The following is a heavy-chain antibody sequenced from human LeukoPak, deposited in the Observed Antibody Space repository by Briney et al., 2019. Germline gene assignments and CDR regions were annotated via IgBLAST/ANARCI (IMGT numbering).Heavy chain of an antibody. D-gene: IGHD2-8*01. J-gene: IGHJ6*03. CDR3: ARDRTISADFSYYYYMDV. V-gene: IGHV4-4*07. CDR1: GGSISSNY. CDR2: IHSSGST. Sequence: PSETLSLTCTVSGGSISSNYWSWIRQPAGKGLEWIGRIHSSGSTSYNPSLKSRVTMSVDASKNQFSLNLSSVTAADTAVYYCARDRTISADFSYYYYMDVWGKGTTVTVSS.